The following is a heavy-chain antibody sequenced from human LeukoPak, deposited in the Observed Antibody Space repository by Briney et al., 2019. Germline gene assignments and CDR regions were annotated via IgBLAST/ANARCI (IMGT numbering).Heavy chain of an antibody. V-gene: IGHV3-53*04. CDR2: IYSGGST. J-gene: IGHJ4*02. D-gene: IGHD6-19*01. Sequence: PGGSLRLSCAASGFTVSSNYMSWVRQAPGKGLEWVSVIYSGGSTYYADSVKGRFTISRHNSKNTLYLQMNSLRAEDTAVYYCASQTYSSGWYNLDYWGQGTLVTVSS. CDR3: ASQTYSSGWYNLDY. CDR1: GFTVSSNY.